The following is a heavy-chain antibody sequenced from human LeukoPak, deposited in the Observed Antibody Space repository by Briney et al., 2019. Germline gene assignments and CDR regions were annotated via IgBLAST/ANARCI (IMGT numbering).Heavy chain of an antibody. J-gene: IGHJ1*01. CDR2: ISGSGGTT. CDR1: GFIFSSYG. D-gene: IGHD3-10*01. CDR3: AKWDYYGSGSYV. Sequence: GGSLRLSCAASGFIFSSYGMSWVRQAPGKGLEWVSAISGSGGTTYYADSVKGRFTISRDNSKNTLYLQMNSLRAEDTAVYYCAKWDYYGSGSYVWGQGTLVTVSS. V-gene: IGHV3-23*01.